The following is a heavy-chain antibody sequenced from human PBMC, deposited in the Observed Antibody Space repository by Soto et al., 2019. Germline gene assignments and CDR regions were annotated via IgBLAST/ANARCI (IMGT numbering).Heavy chain of an antibody. Sequence: QLQLQESGPGLVKPSETLSLTCTVSGGSISSSSSYWGWVRQPPGKGLEWMATIYSGSTYQNPSLKSRVTISVDTSKNQFSLKLSSVAAPDTAIYYCVTTRGIAVGGSFDHWGQGTLVTVSS. CDR3: VTTRGIAVGGSFDH. CDR2: IYSGST. D-gene: IGHD6-13*01. CDR1: GGSISSSSSY. V-gene: IGHV4-39*01. J-gene: IGHJ5*02.